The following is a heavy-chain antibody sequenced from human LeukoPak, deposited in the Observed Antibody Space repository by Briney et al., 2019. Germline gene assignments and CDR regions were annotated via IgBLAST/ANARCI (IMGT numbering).Heavy chain of an antibody. Sequence: ASVKVSCKASGHTFSDYYMHWVRQAPGQGLEWMGIINPSGGSTSYAQKFQGRVTMTRDTSTSTVYMELSSLRSEDTAVYYCARDSIVVVPAAIRLGHYFDYWGQGTLVTVSS. D-gene: IGHD2-2*02. CDR3: ARDSIVVVPAAIRLGHYFDY. CDR1: GHTFSDYY. CDR2: INPSGGST. J-gene: IGHJ4*02. V-gene: IGHV1-46*01.